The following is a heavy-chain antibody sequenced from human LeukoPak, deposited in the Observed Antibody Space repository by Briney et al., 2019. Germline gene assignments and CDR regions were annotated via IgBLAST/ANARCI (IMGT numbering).Heavy chain of an antibody. Sequence: GASVKVSCEASGYTFTSYDINWVRQATGQGLEWMGWMNPNSGNTGYAQKFQGRVTMTRNTSISTAYMELSSLRSEDTAVYYCARGRRTITMVRGVIIRLYYFDYWGQGTLVTVSS. CDR1: GYTFTSYD. J-gene: IGHJ4*02. CDR2: MNPNSGNT. CDR3: ARGRRTITMVRGVIIRLYYFDY. D-gene: IGHD3-10*01. V-gene: IGHV1-8*01.